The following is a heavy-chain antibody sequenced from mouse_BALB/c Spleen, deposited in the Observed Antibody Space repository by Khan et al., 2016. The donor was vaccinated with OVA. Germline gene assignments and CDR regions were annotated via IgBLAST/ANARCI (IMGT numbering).Heavy chain of an antibody. CDR1: GFSISNYG. Sequence: QVQLKESGPGLVAPSQTLSISCTVTGFSISNYGVHWVRQPPGKGLEWLGVIWAGGSTNHNSAFMSRLSITKDNSKNQVFLKMNSLQTDDTAIYXCASAFYNGAWFAYWGQGTLVTVSA. CDR3: ASAFYNGAWFAY. J-gene: IGHJ3*01. CDR2: IWAGGST. D-gene: IGHD1-3*01. V-gene: IGHV2-9*02.